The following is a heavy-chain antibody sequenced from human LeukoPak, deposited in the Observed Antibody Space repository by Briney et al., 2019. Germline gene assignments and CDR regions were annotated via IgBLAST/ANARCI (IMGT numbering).Heavy chain of an antibody. CDR1: GFTFSSYC. V-gene: IGHV3-30*18. CDR3: AKDLHYYDSSGPFDY. D-gene: IGHD3-22*01. Sequence: PGGSLRPSCAASGFTFSSYCMHWVRQAPGKGLEWVAVISYDGSNKYYADSVKGRFTIPRDNSKNTLYLQMNSLRAEDTAVYYCAKDLHYYDSSGPFDYWGQGTLVTVSS. CDR2: ISYDGSNK. J-gene: IGHJ4*02.